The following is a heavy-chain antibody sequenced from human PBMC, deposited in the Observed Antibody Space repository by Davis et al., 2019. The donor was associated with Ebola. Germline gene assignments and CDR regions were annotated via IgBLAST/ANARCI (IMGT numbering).Heavy chain of an antibody. V-gene: IGHV3-74*01. CDR1: GFTFSTFW. CDR2: INGDGSTT. CDR3: ARDPVQYSRAYTSGDY. Sequence: PGGSLRLSCAASGFTFSTFWMHWVRQAPGKGLVWVSRINGDGSTTSYADSVKGRFTISRDNAKNTLYLQMDSLTAEDTAVYYCARDPVQYSRAYTSGDYWGQGTLVTVSS. J-gene: IGHJ4*02. D-gene: IGHD6-25*01.